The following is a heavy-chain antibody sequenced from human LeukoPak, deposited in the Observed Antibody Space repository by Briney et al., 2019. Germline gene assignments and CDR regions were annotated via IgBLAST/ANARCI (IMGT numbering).Heavy chain of an antibody. CDR2: ISYDGSNK. V-gene: IGHV3-30*04. CDR3: ARVGYCSGGRCYYYFDY. Sequence: GGSLRLSCAASGFTFSNYAMHWVRRAPGKGLEWVATISYDGSNKYYADSVKGRFTISRDNSNNTLYLQMNSLRAEDTAVYYCARVGYCSGGRCYYYFDYWGQGTLVTVSS. D-gene: IGHD2-15*01. J-gene: IGHJ4*02. CDR1: GFTFSNYA.